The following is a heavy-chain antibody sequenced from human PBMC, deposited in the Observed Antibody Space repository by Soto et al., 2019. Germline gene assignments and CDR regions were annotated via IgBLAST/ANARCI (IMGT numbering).Heavy chain of an antibody. V-gene: IGHV6-1*01. Sequence: SQTLSLTCDISGDSVSSNSAAWNWIRQTPSRGLEWLGRTYYKSKWYYTYAASVKSRITVSPDTSKNQFSLQLTSVTPEDTAVYYCARGSWDDVSGHYYMDVWDKGTTVTVS. J-gene: IGHJ6*03. CDR3: ARGSWDDVSGHYYMDV. D-gene: IGHD1-1*01. CDR2: TYYKSKWYY. CDR1: GDSVSSNSAA.